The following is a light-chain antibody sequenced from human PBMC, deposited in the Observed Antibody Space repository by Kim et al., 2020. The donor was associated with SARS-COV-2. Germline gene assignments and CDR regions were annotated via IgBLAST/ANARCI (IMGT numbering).Light chain of an antibody. J-gene: IGKJ4*01. Sequence: LAPGERATRSSRASQSVGNYLAGYQQTPGQAPRLLIYDASNRATGIPARFSGSGSGADFTLTISSLEPEDFAVYYCQQRSNWPLTFGGGTKVDIK. CDR2: DAS. CDR1: QSVGNY. CDR3: QQRSNWPLT. V-gene: IGKV3-11*01.